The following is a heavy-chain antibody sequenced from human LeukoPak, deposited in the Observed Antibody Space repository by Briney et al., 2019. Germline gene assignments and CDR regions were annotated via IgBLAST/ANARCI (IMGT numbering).Heavy chain of an antibody. D-gene: IGHD6-6*01. CDR1: GFTFSSYA. CDR3: ATEAAEGSSSWGDFDY. V-gene: IGHV3-23*01. Sequence: GGSLRLSCAASGFTFSSYAMSWVRQAPGKGLEWVSAISGSGGSTYYADSVKGRFTISRDNSKNTLYLQMNSLRAEDTAVYYCATEAAEGSSSWGDFDYWGQGTLVTVSS. J-gene: IGHJ4*02. CDR2: ISGSGGST.